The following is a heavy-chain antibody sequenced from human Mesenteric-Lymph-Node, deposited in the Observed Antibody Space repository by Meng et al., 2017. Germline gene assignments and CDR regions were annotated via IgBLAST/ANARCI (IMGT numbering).Heavy chain of an antibody. V-gene: IGHV1-8*01. Sequence: QGQLVQSGAEVKKPGASVKVSCKASGYTFTSYDINWVRQATGQGLEWMGWMNPNSGNTGYAQKFQGRVTMTRDTSISTAYLQWSSLKASDTAMYYCARTKLDYGDYRFDYWGQGTLVTVSS. CDR1: GYTFTSYD. CDR3: ARTKLDYGDYRFDY. D-gene: IGHD4-17*01. CDR2: MNPNSGNT. J-gene: IGHJ4*02.